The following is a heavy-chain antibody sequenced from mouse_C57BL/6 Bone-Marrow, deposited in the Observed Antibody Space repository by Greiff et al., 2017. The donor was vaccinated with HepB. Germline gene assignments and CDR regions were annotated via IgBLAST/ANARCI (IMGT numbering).Heavy chain of an antibody. CDR1: GFTFSSYA. J-gene: IGHJ1*03. D-gene: IGHD1-1*01. CDR3: TRDYYGSSYDFDV. Sequence: DVQLQESGEGLVKPGGSLKLSCAASGFTFSSYAMSWVRQTPEKRLEWVAYISSGGDYIYYADTVKGRFTISRDNARNTLYLQMSSLKSEDTAMYYCTRDYYGSSYDFDVWGTGTTVTVSS. V-gene: IGHV5-9-1*02. CDR2: ISSGGDYI.